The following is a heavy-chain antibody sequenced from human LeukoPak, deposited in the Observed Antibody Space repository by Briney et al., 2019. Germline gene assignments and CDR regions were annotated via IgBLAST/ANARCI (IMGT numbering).Heavy chain of an antibody. CDR3: ARDRSGYDSYGMDV. V-gene: IGHV3-33*01. J-gene: IGHJ6*02. D-gene: IGHD5-12*01. CDR1: GFTFSSYG. CDR2: IWYDGNNK. Sequence: GGSLRLSCAASGFTFSSYGMHWVRQAPGKGLEWVAVIWYDGNNKYYADSVKGRFTISRDNSKNTLYLQMNSLRAEDTAVYYCARDRSGYDSYGMDVWGQGTTVTVSS.